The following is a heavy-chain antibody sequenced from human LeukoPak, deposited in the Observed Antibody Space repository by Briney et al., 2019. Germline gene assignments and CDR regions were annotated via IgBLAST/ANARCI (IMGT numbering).Heavy chain of an antibody. CDR3: ARDSYYDILTGSQPSQNDY. J-gene: IGHJ4*02. CDR1: GFTFSSYS. CDR2: ITFSSSII. V-gene: IGHV3-48*04. D-gene: IGHD3-9*01. Sequence: GGSLRLSCAASGFTFSSYSMNWVRQAPGKGLEWVSYITFSSSIIYYADSVKGRFTISRDNAKNSLYLQMNSLRAEDTAVYYCARDSYYDILTGSQPSQNDYWGQGTLVTVSS.